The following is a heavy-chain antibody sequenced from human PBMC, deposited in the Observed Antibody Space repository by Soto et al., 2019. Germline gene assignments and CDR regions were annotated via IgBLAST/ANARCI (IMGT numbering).Heavy chain of an antibody. CDR2: INHSGST. J-gene: IGHJ6*02. Sequence: QVQLQQWGAGLLKPSETLSLTCAVYGGSFSGYYWSWIRQPPEKGLEWIGEINHSGSTNYNPSLKSRVTISVDTSKNQFSLKLSSVTAADTAVYYCAGAPYYDTVGVWGQGTTVTVSS. V-gene: IGHV4-34*01. CDR3: AGAPYYDTVGV. D-gene: IGHD3-22*01. CDR1: GGSFSGYY.